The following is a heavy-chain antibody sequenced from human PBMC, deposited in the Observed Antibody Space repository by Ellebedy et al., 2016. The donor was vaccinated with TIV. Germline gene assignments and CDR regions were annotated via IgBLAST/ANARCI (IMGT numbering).Heavy chain of an antibody. J-gene: IGHJ6*02. Sequence: SETLSLXXTVSGGSISSSSYYWGWIRQPPGKGLEWIGSIYYSGSTYYNPSLKSRVTISVDTSKNQFSLKLSSVTAADTAVYYCARVLGRQLALAYYYYYGMDGWGQGTTVTVSS. CDR1: GGSISSSSYY. CDR2: IYYSGST. V-gene: IGHV4-39*01. D-gene: IGHD6-13*01. CDR3: ARVLGRQLALAYYYYYGMDG.